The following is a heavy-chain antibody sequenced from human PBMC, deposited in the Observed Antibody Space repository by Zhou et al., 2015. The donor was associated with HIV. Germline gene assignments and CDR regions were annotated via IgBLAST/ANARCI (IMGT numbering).Heavy chain of an antibody. J-gene: IGHJ1*01. D-gene: IGHD6-6*01. CDR3: AAGEQLVRWWSFVDSAEPAEYFQH. V-gene: IGHV1-58*01. CDR1: GFTFTSSA. CDR2: IVVGSGNT. Sequence: QMQLVQSGPEVKKPGTSVKVSCKASGFTFTSSAVQWVRQARGQRLEWIGWIVVGSGNTNYAQKFQERVTITRDMSTSTAYMELSSLRSEDTAVYYCAAGEQLVRWWSFVDSAEPAEYFQHWGQGTLVTVSS.